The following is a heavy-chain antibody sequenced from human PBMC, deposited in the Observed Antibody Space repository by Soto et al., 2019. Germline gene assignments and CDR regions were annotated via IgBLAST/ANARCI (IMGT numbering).Heavy chain of an antibody. CDR1: GGSISSGGYS. D-gene: IGHD6-13*01. V-gene: IGHV4-30-2*01. J-gene: IGHJ5*02. CDR2: IYHSGST. CDR3: ARDGAGYSSSWDVNWFDP. Sequence: SETLSLTCAVSGGSISSGGYSWSWIRQPPGKGLEWIGYIYHSGSTYYNPSLKSRVTISVDRSKNQFSLKLSSVTAADTAVYYCARDGAGYSSSWDVNWFDPWGQGTLVTVSS.